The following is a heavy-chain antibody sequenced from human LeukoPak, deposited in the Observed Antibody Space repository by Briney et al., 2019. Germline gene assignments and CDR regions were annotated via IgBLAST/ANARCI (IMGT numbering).Heavy chain of an antibody. CDR2: INPSGGTT. V-gene: IGHV1-46*01. J-gene: IGHJ5*02. CDR1: GYTFTDYY. Sequence: ASVKVSGKASGYTFTDYYVHWVRQAPGQGLEWVGIINPSGGTTNYAQKFQGRLTMTRDTSTSTVYMELSRLRSEDTAVYYCARDLAIIVLLGTSPMGWFDPWGQGTLVTVSS. D-gene: IGHD3-3*01. CDR3: ARDLAIIVLLGTSPMGWFDP.